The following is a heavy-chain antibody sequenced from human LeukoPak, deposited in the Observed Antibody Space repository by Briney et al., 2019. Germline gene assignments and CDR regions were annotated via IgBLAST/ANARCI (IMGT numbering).Heavy chain of an antibody. J-gene: IGHJ2*01. CDR3: VTENSSSSWDRYFDL. D-gene: IGHD6-6*01. CDR2: IWYDGSNK. Sequence: PGRSLRLSCAASGFTFSSYGMHWVRQAPGKGLEWAAVIWYDGSNKYYADSVKGRFTISRDNSKNTLYLQMNSLRAEDTAVYYCVTENSSSSWDRYFDLWGRGTLVTVSS. CDR1: GFTFSSYG. V-gene: IGHV3-33*01.